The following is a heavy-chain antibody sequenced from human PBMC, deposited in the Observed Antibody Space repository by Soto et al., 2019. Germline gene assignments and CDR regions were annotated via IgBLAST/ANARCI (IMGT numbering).Heavy chain of an antibody. CDR2: IIPIVGTE. D-gene: IGHD6-13*01. V-gene: IGHV1-69*01. CDR1: GGSFSSYA. Sequence: QVQLVQSGAEVKKPGSSVKVSCKASGGSFSSYAISWVRQAPGQGLEWMGGIIPIVGTENYAQNFQGRVTITADESTSTAYMELSSLRSEDTAMYYCARDLRAAGRPGMDVWGQGTTVTVSS. J-gene: IGHJ6*02. CDR3: ARDLRAAGRPGMDV.